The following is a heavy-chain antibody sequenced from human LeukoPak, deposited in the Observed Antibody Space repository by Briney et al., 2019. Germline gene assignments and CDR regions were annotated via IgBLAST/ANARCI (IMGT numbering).Heavy chain of an antibody. J-gene: IGHJ6*04. V-gene: IGHV4-30-4*01. CDR3: ARDLYYYGSGDYYYYGMDV. D-gene: IGHD3-10*01. CDR2: IYYSGST. Sequence: PSETLSLTCTVSGGSISSGDYYWSWIRQPPGTGLEWIGYIYYSGSTYYNPSLKSRVTISVDTSKNQFSLKLSSVTAADTAVYYCARDLYYYGSGDYYYYGMDVWGKGTTVTVSS. CDR1: GGSISSGDYY.